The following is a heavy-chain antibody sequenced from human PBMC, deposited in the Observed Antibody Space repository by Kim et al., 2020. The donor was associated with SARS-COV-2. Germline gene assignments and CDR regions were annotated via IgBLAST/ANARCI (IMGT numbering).Heavy chain of an antibody. Sequence: GGSLRLSCAASGFTFSSYGMHWVRQAPGKGLEWVAVISYDGSNKYYADSVKGRFTISRDNSKNTLYLQMNSLRAEDTAVYYCATNEAMVRGVNCFDPWGQGTPVTVSS. CDR2: ISYDGSNK. CDR1: GFTFSSYG. D-gene: IGHD3-10*01. V-gene: IGHV3-30*03. CDR3: ATNEAMVRGVNCFDP. J-gene: IGHJ5*02.